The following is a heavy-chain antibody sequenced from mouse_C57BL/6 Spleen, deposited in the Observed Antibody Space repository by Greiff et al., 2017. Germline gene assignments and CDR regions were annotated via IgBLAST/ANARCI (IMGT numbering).Heavy chain of an antibody. J-gene: IGHJ4*01. CDR2: ISSGGSYT. CDR1: GFTFSSYG. Sequence: EVQGVESGGDLVKPGGSLKLSCAASGFTFSSYGMSWVRQTPDKRLAWVATISSGGSYTYYPDSVKGRFTISRDNAKNTLYLQMSSLKSEETAMYYCARRQGSKARDYCGQGTSVTVSS. CDR3: ARRQGSKARDY. D-gene: IGHD1-1*01. V-gene: IGHV5-6*01.